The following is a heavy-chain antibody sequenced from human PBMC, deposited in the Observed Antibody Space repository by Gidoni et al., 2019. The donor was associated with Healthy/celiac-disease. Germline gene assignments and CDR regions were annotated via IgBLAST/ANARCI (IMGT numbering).Heavy chain of an antibody. CDR1: GFTFSSYG. D-gene: IGHD3-22*01. V-gene: IGHV3-30*18. CDR3: AKDFYYYDSSGPYFDY. CDR2: IAYDGSNK. J-gene: IGHJ4*02. Sequence: QVQLVESGGGVVQPGRSLRLSCAASGFTFSSYGMHWVRQAPGKGLEWVAVIAYDGSNKYYADSVKGRFTISRDNSKNTLYLQMNSLRAEDTAVYYCAKDFYYYDSSGPYFDYWGQGTLVTVSS.